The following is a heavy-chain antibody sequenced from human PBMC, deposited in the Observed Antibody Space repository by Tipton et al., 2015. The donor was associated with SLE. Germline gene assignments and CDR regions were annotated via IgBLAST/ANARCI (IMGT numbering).Heavy chain of an antibody. J-gene: IGHJ5*01. CDR1: GGSISSSSYY. Sequence: TLSLTCSVSGGSISSSSYYWGWIRQPPGKGLEWIGSIYYSGNTYYNPSLKSRVTISVDTSKNQVSLKGSNSRRTDSCTPSCQTSPQPLLEGTGARKGSASAPTLFPLVSW. CDR2: IYYSGNT. CDR3: QTSPQPLLEGTGARKGSASAPTLFPLVS. D-gene: IGHD3-10*01. V-gene: IGHV4-39*01.